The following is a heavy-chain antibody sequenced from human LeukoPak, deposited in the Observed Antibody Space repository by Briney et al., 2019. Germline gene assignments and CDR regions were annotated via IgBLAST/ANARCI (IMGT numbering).Heavy chain of an antibody. CDR2: IYYSGST. V-gene: IGHV4-39*07. D-gene: IGHD2-15*01. CDR1: GGSISSSSYY. Sequence: PSETLSLTCTVSGGSISSSSYYWGWIRQPPGKGLEWIGSIYYSGSTNYNPSLKSRVTISVDTSKNQFSLKLSSVTAADTAVYYCAGSPFCSGGSCYTGLPYWGQGTLVTVSS. CDR3: AGSPFCSGGSCYTGLPY. J-gene: IGHJ4*02.